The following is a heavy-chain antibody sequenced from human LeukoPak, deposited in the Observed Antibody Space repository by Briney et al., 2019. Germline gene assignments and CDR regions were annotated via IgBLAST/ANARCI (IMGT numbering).Heavy chain of an antibody. CDR1: GFTFSSYE. V-gene: IGHV3-48*03. J-gene: IGHJ4*02. CDR3: ARSYDILTGYTSYFDY. Sequence: GGSLRLSCAASGFTFSSYEMNWVRQAPGKGLEWVSYISISGSTIYYADSVKGRFTISRDNAKNSLYLQMNSLRADDTDVYYCARSYDILTGYTSYFDYWGQGTLVTVSS. CDR2: ISISGSTI. D-gene: IGHD3-9*01.